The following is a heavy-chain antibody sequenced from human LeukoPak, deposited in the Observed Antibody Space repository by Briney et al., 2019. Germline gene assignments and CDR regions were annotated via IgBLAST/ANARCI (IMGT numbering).Heavy chain of an antibody. D-gene: IGHD3-22*01. Sequence: GGSLRLSCAASGFTYSSYAMSWVRQAPGTGLEWVSGISGSGDNTYYADSVKGRFTISRDNSKNTLYVQVNSLGTEDTAAYYCAKGSYYDSSGSFYFDYWGQGTLVTVSS. J-gene: IGHJ4*02. CDR1: GFTYSSYA. V-gene: IGHV3-23*01. CDR3: AKGSYYDSSGSFYFDY. CDR2: ISGSGDNT.